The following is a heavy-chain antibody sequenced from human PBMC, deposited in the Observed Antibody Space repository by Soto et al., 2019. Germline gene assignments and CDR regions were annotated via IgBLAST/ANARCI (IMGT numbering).Heavy chain of an antibody. V-gene: IGHV3-15*07. CDR1: GFTFSNAW. CDR2: IKSKTDGGTT. D-gene: IGHD4-17*01. Sequence: EVQLVESGGGLVKPGGSLRLSCAASGFTFSNAWMNWVRQAPGKGLEWVGRIKSKTDGGTTDYAAPVKGRFTISRDDSKNTLYLQMNSLKTEDTAVYYCTTAVTTFYEEYYFDSWGQGTLVTVSS. J-gene: IGHJ4*02. CDR3: TTAVTTFYEEYYFDS.